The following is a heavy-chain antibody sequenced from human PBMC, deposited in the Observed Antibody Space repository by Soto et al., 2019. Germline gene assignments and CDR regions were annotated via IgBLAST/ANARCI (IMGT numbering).Heavy chain of an antibody. D-gene: IGHD3-22*01. Sequence: VGSLRLSCAGSGFSFGSYGMHWVGQAPGKGVEWVAVMWYDGSNKHNADSENGRFTISRDNSKNTLYLQMNSLRAEDTAVYYCARVLSGVTYYYDSSGYDFDYWGQGTLVTVSS. CDR3: ARVLSGVTYYYDSSGYDFDY. J-gene: IGHJ4*02. V-gene: IGHV3-33*01. CDR1: GFSFGSYG. CDR2: MWYDGSNK.